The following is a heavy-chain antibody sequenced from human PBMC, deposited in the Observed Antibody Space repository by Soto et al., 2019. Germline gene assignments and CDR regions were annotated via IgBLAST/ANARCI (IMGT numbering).Heavy chain of an antibody. Sequence: QVQLVQSGAEVKKPGSSVKVSCKASGGTFSSYAISWVRQAPGQGLEWMGGIIPIFGTANYAQKFQGRVTITADESPSTAYMELSSLRSEDTAVYYCARSAPYYDILTGYYYYFDYWGQGTLVTVSS. CDR2: IIPIFGTA. CDR3: ARSAPYYDILTGYYYYFDY. D-gene: IGHD3-9*01. V-gene: IGHV1-69*01. CDR1: GGTFSSYA. J-gene: IGHJ4*02.